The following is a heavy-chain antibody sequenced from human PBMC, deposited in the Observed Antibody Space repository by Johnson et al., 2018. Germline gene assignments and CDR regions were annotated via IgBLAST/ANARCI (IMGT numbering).Heavy chain of an antibody. CDR2: IGTAGDT. CDR3: ARGPPPDSDSSGYYYYYYMDV. CDR1: GFTFSSYD. D-gene: IGHD3-22*01. V-gene: IGHV3-13*01. J-gene: IGHJ6*03. Sequence: VQLVESGGGLVQPGGSLRLSCAASGFTFSSYDMHWVRQATGKGLEWVSAIGTAGDTYYPGSVKGRFTISRENAKNSLYLQMNSLRAGDPAVYYFARGPPPDSDSSGYYYYYYMDVWGKGTTVTVSS.